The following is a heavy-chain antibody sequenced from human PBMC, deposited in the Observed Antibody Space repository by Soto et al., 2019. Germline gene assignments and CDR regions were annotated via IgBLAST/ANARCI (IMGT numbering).Heavy chain of an antibody. CDR1: GGSISSYY. D-gene: IGHD6-13*01. J-gene: IGHJ3*02. Sequence: SETLSLTCTVSGGSISSYYWSWIRQPAGKGLEWIGRIYSSGSTNYNPSLKSRVTMSVDTSKNQFSLKLSSVTAADTAVYYCERRRAYEEGSSWYGDAFDIWGQGTKVTVSS. V-gene: IGHV4-4*07. CDR3: ERRRAYEEGSSWYGDAFDI. CDR2: IYSSGST.